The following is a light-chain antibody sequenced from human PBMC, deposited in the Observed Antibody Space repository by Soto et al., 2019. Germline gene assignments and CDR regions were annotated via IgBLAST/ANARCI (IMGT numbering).Light chain of an antibody. CDR1: QSVLYSSNNNNY. CDR3: QQYFSTPWT. J-gene: IGKJ1*01. V-gene: IGKV4-1*01. CDR2: WAS. Sequence: IVVTQSPESLAVSLGERATINCKSSQSVLYSSNNNNYLAWYQQKPGQPPKLLIYWASTRESGVPDRFSGSGSGTDFTLTISSLQAEDVAVYYCQQYFSTPWTFGQGTKVEI.